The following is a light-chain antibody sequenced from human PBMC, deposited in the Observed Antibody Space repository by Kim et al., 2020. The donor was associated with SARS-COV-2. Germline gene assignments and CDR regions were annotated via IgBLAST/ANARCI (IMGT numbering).Light chain of an antibody. J-gene: IGLJ2*01. CDR3: LLHYGGTQE. V-gene: IGLV7-43*01. CDR2: STI. Sequence: RATVTHNCAYSPGDVTTDYLTNRDQQKPGQAARALMKSTINKHTWTPARFSGSLIGGKPALTLSGVQPEDEADYYGLLHYGGTQEFGGGTQLTVL. CDR1: PGDVTTDYL.